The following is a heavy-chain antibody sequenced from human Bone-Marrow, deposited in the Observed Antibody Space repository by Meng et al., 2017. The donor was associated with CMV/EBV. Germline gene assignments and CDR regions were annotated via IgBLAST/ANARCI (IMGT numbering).Heavy chain of an antibody. Sequence: GSLRRSCTVAGGPISSSSYYWGWSRQPPGKGLEWIGSIYYSGSTYYNPSLKSRVTISVDTSKNQFSLKLSSVTAADTAVYYCARVINGDFWSGYYTGNGMDVWGQGTTVTVSS. J-gene: IGHJ6*02. CDR2: IYYSGST. V-gene: IGHV4-39*07. CDR1: GGPISSSSYY. CDR3: ARVINGDFWSGYYTGNGMDV. D-gene: IGHD3-3*01.